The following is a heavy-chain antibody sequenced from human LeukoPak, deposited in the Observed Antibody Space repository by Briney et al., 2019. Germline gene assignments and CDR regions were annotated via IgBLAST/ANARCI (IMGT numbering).Heavy chain of an antibody. CDR3: ARSVPARWGIDY. V-gene: IGHV3-74*01. CDR2: IKEDGSHT. D-gene: IGHD6-6*01. Sequence: GGSLRLSCAASGFTFSSHWMHWVRQAPGKGLVWVSRIKEDGSHTNYADSVKGRFTISRDNAKNSLYLQMNSLRAEDTAVYYCARSVPARWGIDYWGQGTLVTVSS. CDR1: GFTFSSHW. J-gene: IGHJ4*02.